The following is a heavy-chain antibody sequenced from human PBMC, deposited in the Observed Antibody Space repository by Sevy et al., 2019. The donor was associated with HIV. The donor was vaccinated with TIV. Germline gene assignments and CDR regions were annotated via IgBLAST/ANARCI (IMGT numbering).Heavy chain of an antibody. Sequence: SETLSLTCTVSGGSISSGSYYWSWIRQPAGKGLEWIGRIYTSGSTNYNPSLKSRVTISVDTSKMQFSLKLSSVTAADTAVYYCARGSSSSWYSGWFDPWGQGTLVTVSS. CDR1: GGSISSGSYY. D-gene: IGHD6-13*01. V-gene: IGHV4-61*02. CDR2: IYTSGST. CDR3: ARGSSSSWYSGWFDP. J-gene: IGHJ5*02.